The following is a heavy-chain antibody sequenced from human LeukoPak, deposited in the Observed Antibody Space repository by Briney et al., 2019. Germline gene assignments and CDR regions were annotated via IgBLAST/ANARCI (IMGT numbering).Heavy chain of an antibody. V-gene: IGHV4-38-2*01. CDR2: IYHSGST. J-gene: IGHJ5*02. D-gene: IGHD3-9*01. Sequence: PSETLSLTCAVSGYSISSGYYWGWIRQPPGKGLEWIGSIYHSGSTNYNPSLKSRVTISVDTSKNQFSLKLSSVTAADTAVYYCASARYDILTGYWFDPWGQGILVTVSS. CDR3: ASARYDILTGYWFDP. CDR1: GYSISSGYY.